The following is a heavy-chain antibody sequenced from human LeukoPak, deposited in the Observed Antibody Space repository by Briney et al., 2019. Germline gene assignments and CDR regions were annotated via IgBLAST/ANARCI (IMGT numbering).Heavy chain of an antibody. Sequence: ASVKVSCKASGYTFTGYYMHWVRQAPGQGLEWMGWINPNSGGTNYAQKFQGRVTMTRGTSISTAYMELSRLRSDDTAVYYCARAAGGIRGYSYGTYFDYWGQGTLVTVSS. D-gene: IGHD5-18*01. V-gene: IGHV1-2*02. CDR1: GYTFTGYY. CDR2: INPNSGGT. J-gene: IGHJ4*02. CDR3: ARAAGGIRGYSYGTYFDY.